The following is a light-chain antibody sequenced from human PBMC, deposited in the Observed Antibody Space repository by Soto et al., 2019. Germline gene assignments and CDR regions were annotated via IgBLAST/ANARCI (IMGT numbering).Light chain of an antibody. CDR3: KQYDNLPIT. CDR2: DAS. CDR1: QDISNY. V-gene: IGKV1-33*01. J-gene: IGKJ5*01. Sequence: DMQMTQSPSSMAPSVRDRVTLTCQASQDISNYLNWYQQKPGKAPKLLIYDASNLETGVPSRFSGSGSGTDFTFTISSLQPEDIATYYCKQYDNLPITVGQGTRLENK.